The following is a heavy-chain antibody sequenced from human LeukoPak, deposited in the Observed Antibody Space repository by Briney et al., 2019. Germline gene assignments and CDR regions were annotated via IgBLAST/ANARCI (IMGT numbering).Heavy chain of an antibody. J-gene: IGHJ4*02. Sequence: SETLPLTCAVYGGSFSGYYWSWIRQPPGKGLEWIGEINHSGSTNYNPSLKSRVTISVDTSKNQFSLKLSSVTAADTAVYYCARVPSRRIAAAGKEVGDYWGQGTLVTVSS. V-gene: IGHV4-34*01. CDR3: ARVPSRRIAAAGKEVGDY. CDR2: INHSGST. CDR1: GGSFSGYY. D-gene: IGHD6-13*01.